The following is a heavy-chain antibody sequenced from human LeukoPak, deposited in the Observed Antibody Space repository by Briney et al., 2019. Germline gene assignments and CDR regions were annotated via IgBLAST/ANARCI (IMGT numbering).Heavy chain of an antibody. V-gene: IGHV3-30*02. CDR2: IRYDGSNK. J-gene: IGHJ4*02. D-gene: IGHD6-19*01. CDR3: ASDSSGWSYFDY. CDR1: GFTFSSYG. Sequence: GGSLRLSRAASGFTFSSYGMHWVRQAPGKGLEWVAFIRYDGSNKYYADSVKGRFTISRDNSKNTLYLQMNSLRAEDTAVYYCASDSSGWSYFDYWGQGTLVTVSS.